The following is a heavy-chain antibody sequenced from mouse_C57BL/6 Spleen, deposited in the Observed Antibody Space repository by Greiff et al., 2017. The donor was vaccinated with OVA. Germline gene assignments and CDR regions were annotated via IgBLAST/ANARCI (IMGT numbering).Heavy chain of an antibody. J-gene: IGHJ2*01. V-gene: IGHV3-6*01. CDR2: LSYDGSN. D-gene: IGHD4-1*01. Sequence: EVQLQESGPGLVKPSQSLSLTCSVTGYSITSGYYWNWIRQFPGNKLEWMGYLSYDGSNNYNPSLKNRISITRDTSKNQFFLKLNSVTTEDTATYYCARVWDNFDYWGQGTTLTVSS. CDR1: GYSITSGYY. CDR3: ARVWDNFDY.